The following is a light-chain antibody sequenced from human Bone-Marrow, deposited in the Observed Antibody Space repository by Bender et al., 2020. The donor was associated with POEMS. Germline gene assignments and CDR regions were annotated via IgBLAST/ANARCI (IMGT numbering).Light chain of an antibody. J-gene: IGLJ2*01. CDR1: DLGDKY. V-gene: IGLV3-1*01. Sequence: SYEVTQPPSVSVSPGQTASITCSGDDLGDKYVAWYQQKPGQSPVLVIYQDTKRPSGIPARFSGSNSGNTATLTISGTQALDEADYYCQEWDTYSVIFGGGTKLTVL. CDR3: QEWDTYSVI. CDR2: QDT.